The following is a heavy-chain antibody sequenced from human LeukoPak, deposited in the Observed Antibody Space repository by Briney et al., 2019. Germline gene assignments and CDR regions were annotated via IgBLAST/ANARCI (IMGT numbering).Heavy chain of an antibody. V-gene: IGHV3-23*01. J-gene: IGHJ4*02. CDR2: ISGSGGST. Sequence: PGGSLRLSCAAPGFTFSSYAMSWVRQAPGKGLEWVSAISGSGGSTYYADSVKGRFAISRDNSKSTLDLQMNSLRAEDTAVYYCAKGGFAWNGYPYYFDYWGQGTLVTVSS. CDR1: GFTFSSYA. CDR3: AKGGFAWNGYPYYFDY. D-gene: IGHD3-3*01.